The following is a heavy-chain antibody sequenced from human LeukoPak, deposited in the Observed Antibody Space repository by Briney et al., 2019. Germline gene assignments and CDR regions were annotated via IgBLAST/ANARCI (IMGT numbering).Heavy chain of an antibody. Sequence: PGRSLRLSCVGSGIAFHNYAMHWVRRPPGKGLEWVSAINWNSDTKAYADSVKGRFTISRDRARNSLYLQMDSLRPEDTALYYCAKDTGGNGAYFYAMDVWGQGTSVTVSS. CDR3: AKDTGGNGAYFYAMDV. CDR1: GIAFHNYA. V-gene: IGHV3-9*01. D-gene: IGHD4-23*01. J-gene: IGHJ6*02. CDR2: INWNSDTK.